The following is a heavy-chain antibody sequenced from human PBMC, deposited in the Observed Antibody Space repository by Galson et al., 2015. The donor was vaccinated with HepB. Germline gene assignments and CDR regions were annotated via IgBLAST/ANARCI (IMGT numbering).Heavy chain of an antibody. D-gene: IGHD2-15*01. CDR2: IRYDGGNK. Sequence: SLRLSCAASGLTFSSYGMHWVRQAPGKGLEWIAFIRYDGGNKYYADSVKGRFIISRDNSKNTLYLKINSPRPEDTAVYYCGTKRLGYCSGGSCLGPNYFDYWGQGTLVTVSS. J-gene: IGHJ4*02. V-gene: IGHV3-30*02. CDR1: GLTFSSYG. CDR3: GTKRLGYCSGGSCLGPNYFDY.